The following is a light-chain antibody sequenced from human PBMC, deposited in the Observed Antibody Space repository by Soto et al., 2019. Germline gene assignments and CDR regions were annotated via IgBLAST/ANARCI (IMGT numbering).Light chain of an antibody. V-gene: IGLV2-18*01. Sequence: QSVLTQPPSVSGSPGQSVTISCTGTRSDVGNYDLVSWYQQPPGTAPKLLTYQVSNRPSGVPDRFSGSKSGNTASLTISGLQAEDEADYYCSLKTSSATWVFGGGTKVTVL. CDR3: SLKTSSATWV. CDR1: RSDVGNYDL. CDR2: QVS. J-gene: IGLJ3*02.